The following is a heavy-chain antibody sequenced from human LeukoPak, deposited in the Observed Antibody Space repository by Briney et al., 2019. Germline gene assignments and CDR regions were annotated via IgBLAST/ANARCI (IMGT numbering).Heavy chain of an antibody. CDR1: GGSISSYY. D-gene: IGHD6-13*01. V-gene: IGHV4-59*12. Sequence: SETLSLTCTVSGGSISSYYWSWIRQPPGKGLEGIGYIYYSGSTNYNPSLKSRVTMSVDTSKNQFSLKLSSVTAADTAVYYCARDSGVAAAGTGAFMNYYYYYGMDVWGQGTTVTVSS. J-gene: IGHJ6*02. CDR2: IYYSGST. CDR3: ARDSGVAAAGTGAFMNYYYYYGMDV.